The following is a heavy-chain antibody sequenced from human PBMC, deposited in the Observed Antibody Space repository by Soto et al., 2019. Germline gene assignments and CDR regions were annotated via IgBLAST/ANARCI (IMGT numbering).Heavy chain of an antibody. CDR1: GGSISSGGYY. V-gene: IGHV4-31*03. D-gene: IGHD3-16*01. J-gene: IGHJ4*02. Sequence: SETLSLTCTVSGGSISSGGYYWSWIRQHPGKGLEWIGYIYYSGSTYYNPSLKSRVTISVDTSKNQFSLKLSSVTAADTAVYYCARVGGPSPTPHRFLAYCGQGSLVPGSS. CDR3: ARVGGPSPTPHRFLAY. CDR2: IYYSGST.